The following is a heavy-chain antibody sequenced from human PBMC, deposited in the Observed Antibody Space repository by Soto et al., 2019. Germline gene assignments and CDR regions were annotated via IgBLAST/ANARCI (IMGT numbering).Heavy chain of an antibody. CDR3: ARDQLYYNDISGRPLNAFDV. D-gene: IGHD3-22*01. CDR2: IGIGSSTK. V-gene: IGHV3-48*01. J-gene: IGHJ3*01. CDR1: GFTFRNFG. Sequence: PGRSLRLSCAASGFTFRNFGMNWVSQAQGKGLEWVSYIGIGSSTKYYADSVKGRFTISRDNAKNSLYLQMNSLRAEDTAVYYCARDQLYYNDISGRPLNAFDVWGQGTMVNVSS.